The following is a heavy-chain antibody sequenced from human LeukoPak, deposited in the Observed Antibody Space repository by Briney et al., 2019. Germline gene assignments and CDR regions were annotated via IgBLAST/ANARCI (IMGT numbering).Heavy chain of an antibody. CDR3: ARLLDNDTSGDPDTFDV. V-gene: IGHV4-59*11. D-gene: IGHD3-22*01. J-gene: IGHJ3*01. CDR2: VSYTGRA. Sequence: SETLSLTCTVSGGSLSGHYWSWIRQPPGKRLEWIGYVSYTGRAKYNPSLQSRVTISIDTSKSQFSLKLTSVTSADTAVYSCARLLDNDTSGDPDTFDVWGQGTTVIVYS. CDR1: GGSLSGHY.